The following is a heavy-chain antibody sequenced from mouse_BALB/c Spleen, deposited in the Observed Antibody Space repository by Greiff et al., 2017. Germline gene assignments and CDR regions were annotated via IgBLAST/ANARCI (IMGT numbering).Heavy chain of an antibody. CDR2: ISNLAYSI. Sequence: DVMLVESGGGLVQPGGSRKLSCAASGFTFSDYGMAWVRQAPGKGPEWVAFISNLAYSIYYADTVTGRFTISRENAKNTLYLEMSSLRSEDTAMYYCAREYGNYYFDYWGQGTTLTVSS. D-gene: IGHD2-10*02. V-gene: IGHV5-15*02. CDR1: GFTFSDYG. CDR3: AREYGNYYFDY. J-gene: IGHJ2*01.